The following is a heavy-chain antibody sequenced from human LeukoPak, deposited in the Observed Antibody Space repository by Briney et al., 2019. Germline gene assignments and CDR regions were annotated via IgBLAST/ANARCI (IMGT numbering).Heavy chain of an antibody. Sequence: GGSLRLSCAASGFTFSTSAMSWVRQAPGKGLEWVSTISDSGGGTYYADSVKGRFTISRDNSKNTLYLLIHSLRAEDMAVYYCAKDVLVCTGSCGAFDIWGQGTMVTVSS. CDR1: GFTFSTSA. CDR3: AKDVLVCTGSCGAFDI. CDR2: ISDSGGGT. J-gene: IGHJ3*02. V-gene: IGHV3-23*01. D-gene: IGHD2-8*02.